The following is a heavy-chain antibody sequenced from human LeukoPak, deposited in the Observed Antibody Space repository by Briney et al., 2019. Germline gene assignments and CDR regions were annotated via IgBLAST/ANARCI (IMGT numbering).Heavy chain of an antibody. CDR1: GDTVSSNSAA. D-gene: IGHD6-19*01. CDR3: ARAGTEFGISFDY. V-gene: IGHV6-1*01. J-gene: IGHJ4*02. Sequence: SQTLSLTCDISGDTVSSNSAAWNCIRQSPSRGLEWPGRTYYRSRWYTDYAVSVRSRITINPDTSKNQFSLQLNSVSPEDTAVYYCARAGTEFGISFDYWGQGALVTVSS. CDR2: TYYRSRWYT.